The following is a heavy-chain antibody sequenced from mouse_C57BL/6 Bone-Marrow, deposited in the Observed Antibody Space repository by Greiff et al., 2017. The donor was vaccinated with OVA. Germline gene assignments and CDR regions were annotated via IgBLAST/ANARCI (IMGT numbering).Heavy chain of an antibody. CDR3: AKGDYGSSYSFAY. CDR2: LWSGGST. J-gene: IGHJ3*01. CDR1: GFSLTSYG. D-gene: IGHD1-1*01. Sequence: VQLQQSGPGLVQPSQSLSITCTVSGFSLTSYGVHWVRQSPGKGLEWLGVLWSGGSTDYNAAFMSRLSITKDNSKSQVVFKMNSLQADDTAIYYCAKGDYGSSYSFAYWGQGTLVTVSA. V-gene: IGHV2-5*01.